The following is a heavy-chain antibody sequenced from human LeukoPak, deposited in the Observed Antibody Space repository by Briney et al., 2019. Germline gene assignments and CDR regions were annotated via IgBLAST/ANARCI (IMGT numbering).Heavy chain of an antibody. Sequence: GGSLRLSCAASGFAFSSYAMSWVRQAPGKGLEWVSAISGSGGSTYYADSVKGRFTISRDNSKNTLYLQMNSLRAEDTAAYYCAKIGYDSSGYFYSYWGQGTLVTVSS. CDR3: AKIGYDSSGYFYSY. CDR2: ISGSGGST. CDR1: GFAFSSYA. V-gene: IGHV3-23*01. J-gene: IGHJ4*02. D-gene: IGHD3-22*01.